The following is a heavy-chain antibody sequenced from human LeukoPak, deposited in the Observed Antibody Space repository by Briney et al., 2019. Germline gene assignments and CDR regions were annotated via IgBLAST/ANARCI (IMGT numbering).Heavy chain of an antibody. CDR3: AKAPLVVVTAKNYYFDY. V-gene: IGHV3-23*01. D-gene: IGHD2-21*02. CDR2: ISGSGGTT. CDR1: GFTFSSYA. Sequence: GGSLRLSCAASGFTFSSYAMTWVRQAPGKGLEWVSVISGSGGTTCYADSVKGRFTISRDNSKNTLYLQMNSLRAEDTAVYYCAKAPLVVVTAKNYYFDYWGQGTLVTVSS. J-gene: IGHJ4*02.